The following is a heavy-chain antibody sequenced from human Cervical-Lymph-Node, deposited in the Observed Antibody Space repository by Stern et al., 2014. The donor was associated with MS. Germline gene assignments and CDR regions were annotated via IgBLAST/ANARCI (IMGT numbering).Heavy chain of an antibody. CDR3: ARPPSAGREDAFNG. J-gene: IGHJ3*01. V-gene: IGHV5-51*03. CDR2: ILPSDSDT. CDR1: GYSFTTYW. D-gene: IGHD1-14*01. Sequence: VQLVQSGAEVKKPGESLKISCKASGYSFTTYWIGWVRQMPGKGLEWMGIILPSDSDTRYSPSFQGQVTISADKTISTAYLQWGSLKASDTAMYFCARPPSAGREDAFNGWGQGTMVTVSS.